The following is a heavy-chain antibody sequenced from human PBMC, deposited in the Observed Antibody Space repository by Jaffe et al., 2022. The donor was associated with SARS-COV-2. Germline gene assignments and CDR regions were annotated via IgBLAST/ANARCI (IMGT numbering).Heavy chain of an antibody. D-gene: IGHD4-17*01. CDR2: IYYSGST. CDR1: GGSISSSSYY. J-gene: IGHJ3*02. V-gene: IGHV4-39*01. Sequence: QLQLQESGPGLVKPSETLSLTCIVSGGSISSSSYYWGWIRQPPGKGLEWIGYIYYSGSTYYNPSLKSRVTISVDTSKNQFSLKLSSVTAADTAVYYCARHRAIDYGDYSLVYAFDIWGQGTMVTVSS. CDR3: ARHRAIDYGDYSLVYAFDI.